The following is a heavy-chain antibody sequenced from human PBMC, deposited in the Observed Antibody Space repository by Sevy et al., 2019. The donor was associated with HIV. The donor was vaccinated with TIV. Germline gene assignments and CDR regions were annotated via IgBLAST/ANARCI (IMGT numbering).Heavy chain of an antibody. Sequence: GGSLRLSCAASGFTFSSYSMNWVRQAPGKGLEWVSSISSSSSYIYYADSVKGRFTISRDNATNSLYLQMNSLRAEDTAVYYCASGDPDTAMVLGDYFDYWGQGTLVTVSS. J-gene: IGHJ4*02. D-gene: IGHD5-18*01. CDR1: GFTFSSYS. V-gene: IGHV3-21*01. CDR2: ISSSSSYI. CDR3: ASGDPDTAMVLGDYFDY.